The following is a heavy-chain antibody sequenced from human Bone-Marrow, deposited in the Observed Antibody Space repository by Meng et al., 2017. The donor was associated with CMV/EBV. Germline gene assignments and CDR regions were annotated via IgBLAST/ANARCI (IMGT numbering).Heavy chain of an antibody. V-gene: IGHV4-39*07. J-gene: IGHJ5*02. CDR1: GGSISSSSYY. CDR3: ARAGGYYDSSGYYYGRSWFDP. Sequence: SETLSLTCTVSGGSISSSSYYWGWIRQPPGKGLEWIGSIYYSGSTYYNPSLKSRVTISVDTSKNQFSLKLSSVTAADTAVYYCARAGGYYDSSGYYYGRSWFDPWGQGTLVTVSS. CDR2: IYYSGST. D-gene: IGHD3-22*01.